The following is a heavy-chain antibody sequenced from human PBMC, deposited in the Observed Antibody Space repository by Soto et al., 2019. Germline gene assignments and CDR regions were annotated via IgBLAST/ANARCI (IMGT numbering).Heavy chain of an antibody. J-gene: IGHJ6*02. CDR3: ARAGGSSWYEWGYYYYGMDV. CDR1: GFTFSSYA. Sequence: GGSLRLSCAASGFTFSSYAMHWVRQAPGKGLEWVAVISYDGSNKYYADSVKGRFTISRDNSKNTLYLQMNSLRAEETAVYYCARAGGSSWYEWGYYYYGMDVWGQGTTVTVSS. V-gene: IGHV3-30-3*01. D-gene: IGHD6-13*01. CDR2: ISYDGSNK.